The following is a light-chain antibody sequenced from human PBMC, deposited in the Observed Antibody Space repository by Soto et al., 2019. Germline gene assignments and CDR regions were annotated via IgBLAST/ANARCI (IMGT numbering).Light chain of an antibody. V-gene: IGKV3-15*01. CDR3: QQRDDLYT. Sequence: EIVMTQSPATLSVSPGERATLSCRASQSVSSNLAWYQQKPGQAPRLLIYGASTRATGIPARFSGSGSGTEFTLTISSLQPEDFAVYFCQQRDDLYTFGQGTKLQIK. CDR1: QSVSSN. J-gene: IGKJ2*01. CDR2: GAS.